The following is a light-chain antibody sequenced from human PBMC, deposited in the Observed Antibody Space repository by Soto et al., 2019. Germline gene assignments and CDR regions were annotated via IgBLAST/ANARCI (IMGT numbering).Light chain of an antibody. CDR2: GAS. V-gene: IGKV1-5*01. CDR1: QSVGTW. Sequence: QMTQSPANIATSVWGAVPITCRASQSVGTWVAWYQQKPGKAAKLLIFGASNLESGVPSRFSGSGSGTEFTLTIATLQPDDFATYFCQHYHRNMWSFGPGTKVDIK. CDR3: QHYHRNMWS. J-gene: IGKJ1*01.